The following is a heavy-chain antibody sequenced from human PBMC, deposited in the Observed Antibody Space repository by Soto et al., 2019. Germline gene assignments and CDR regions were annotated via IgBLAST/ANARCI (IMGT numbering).Heavy chain of an antibody. CDR2: IYSGGST. CDR3: ERLQLLAVNGMDV. Sequence: GGSLRLSCAASGFTVSSNYMSWVRQAPGKGLEWVSVIYSGGSTYYADSVKGRFTISRDNSKNTLYLQMNSLRAEDTAVYYCERLQLLAVNGMDVWGQGTTVTVSS. D-gene: IGHD2-2*01. J-gene: IGHJ6*02. CDR1: GFTVSSNY. V-gene: IGHV3-53*01.